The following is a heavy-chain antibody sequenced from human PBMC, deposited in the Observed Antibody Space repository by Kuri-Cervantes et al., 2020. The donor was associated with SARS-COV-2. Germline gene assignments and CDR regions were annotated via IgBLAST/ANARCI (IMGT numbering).Heavy chain of an antibody. CDR2: IYTSGST. D-gene: IGHD2-2*01. Sequence: SETLSLTCTVSAGSINSYYWSWIRQPAGKGLEWIGRIYTSGSTNYNPSLKSRVNMSVDTSKDEFSLKLSSVTAADTAVYYCARAGHCSSTSCYGRRYYYYYGMDVWGQGTTVTVSS. V-gene: IGHV4-4*07. J-gene: IGHJ6*02. CDR1: AGSINSYY. CDR3: ARAGHCSSTSCYGRRYYYYYGMDV.